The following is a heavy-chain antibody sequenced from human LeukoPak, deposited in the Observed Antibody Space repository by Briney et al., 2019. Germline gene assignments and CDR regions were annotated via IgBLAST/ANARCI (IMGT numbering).Heavy chain of an antibody. D-gene: IGHD6-13*01. CDR2: INPNSGGT. CDR3: ARDDSVRSSWSSFDY. CDR1: GYTFTGYY. V-gene: IGHV1-2*02. J-gene: IGHJ4*02. Sequence: RASVKVSCKASGYTFTGYYMHWVRQAPGQGLEWMGWINPNSGGTNYAQKFQGRVTMTRDTSISTAYMELSRLRSDDTAVYYCARDDSVRSSWSSFDYWGQGTLVTVSS.